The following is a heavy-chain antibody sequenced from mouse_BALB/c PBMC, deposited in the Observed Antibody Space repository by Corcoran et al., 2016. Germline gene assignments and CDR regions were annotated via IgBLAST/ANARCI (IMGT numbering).Heavy chain of an antibody. Sequence: LVKTGASVKISCKASGYSFTGYYIHWVKQSHEKSLEWIGYIRCYNGAESYNQKFKGKATFTADTSSSSAYMQFNSLTSEDSAVYYCARGGEYYVYYAMDYWGQGTSVTVSS. J-gene: IGHJ4*01. CDR1: GYSFTGYY. V-gene: IGHV1S34*01. D-gene: IGHD1-1*01. CDR3: ARGGEYYVYYAMDY. CDR2: IRCYNGAE.